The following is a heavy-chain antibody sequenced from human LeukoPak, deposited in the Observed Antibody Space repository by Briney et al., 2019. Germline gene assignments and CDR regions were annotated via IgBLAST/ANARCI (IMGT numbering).Heavy chain of an antibody. CDR1: GYTFTGYY. Sequence: ASVKVSCKASGYTFTGYYMHWVRQAPGQGLEWMGWINPNSGGTNYAQKFQGRATMTRDTSISTAYMELSRLRSDDTAVYYCARVRGSLSYMDVWGKGTTVTISS. CDR2: INPNSGGT. CDR3: ARVRGSLSYMDV. V-gene: IGHV1-2*02. J-gene: IGHJ6*03.